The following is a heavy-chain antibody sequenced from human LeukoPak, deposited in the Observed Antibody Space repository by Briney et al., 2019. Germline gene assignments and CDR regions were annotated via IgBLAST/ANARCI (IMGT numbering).Heavy chain of an antibody. J-gene: IGHJ5*02. V-gene: IGHV5-51*01. CDR3: ARLTFGGVIVTDNWFDP. D-gene: IGHD3-16*02. Sequence: GESLKISCKGSGYSFTSYWIGWVRQMPGKGLEWMGIIYPGDSDTRYSPSFQGQVTISADKSISTAYLQWSSLKASDTAMYYCARLTFGGVIVTDNWFDPWGQGTLVTASS. CDR1: GYSFTSYW. CDR2: IYPGDSDT.